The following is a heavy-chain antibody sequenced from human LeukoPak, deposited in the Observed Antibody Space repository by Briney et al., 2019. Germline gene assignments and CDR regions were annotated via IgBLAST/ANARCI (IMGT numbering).Heavy chain of an antibody. CDR1: GFTFSSYA. D-gene: IGHD3-10*01. Sequence: GRSLRLSCAASGFTFSSYAMHWVRQAPGKGLEWVAVISYDGSNKYYADSVKGRFTISRDNSKNTLYLQMNSLRAEDTAVYYCARDAYYYGSGSYYAYYFDYWGQGTLVTASS. J-gene: IGHJ4*02. CDR3: ARDAYYYGSGSYYAYYFDY. V-gene: IGHV3-30*04. CDR2: ISYDGSNK.